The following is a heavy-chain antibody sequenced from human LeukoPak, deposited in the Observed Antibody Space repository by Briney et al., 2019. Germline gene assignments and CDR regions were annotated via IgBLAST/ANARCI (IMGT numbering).Heavy chain of an antibody. D-gene: IGHD3-9*01. CDR3: ARGIGPLVRYFNY. Sequence: PSETVSLMCAVYGGSLSGYYWSWMREPRGKGREWIGEINHSGSTNYNPSLKSRVTISVDTSKNQFSLKLSSVTAADTAVYYCARGIGPLVRYFNYWGQGTLVTVSS. V-gene: IGHV4-34*01. CDR2: INHSGST. J-gene: IGHJ4*02. CDR1: GGSLSGYY.